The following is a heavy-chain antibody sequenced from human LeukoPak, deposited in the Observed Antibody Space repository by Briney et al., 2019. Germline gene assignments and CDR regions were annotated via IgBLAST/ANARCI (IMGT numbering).Heavy chain of an antibody. CDR3: ARVADGDKYGGRDY. D-gene: IGHD5-24*01. J-gene: IGHJ4*02. Sequence: QTGGSLRLSCAPSGFTFSRHGMHWVRQAPGKGLEWVSRIINDGSSTTYADSVKGRFTISRDNAKDTLYLQMNSLRVEDTAVYYCARVADGDKYGGRDYWGQGALVIVSS. V-gene: IGHV3-74*01. CDR1: GFTFSRHG. CDR2: IINDGSST.